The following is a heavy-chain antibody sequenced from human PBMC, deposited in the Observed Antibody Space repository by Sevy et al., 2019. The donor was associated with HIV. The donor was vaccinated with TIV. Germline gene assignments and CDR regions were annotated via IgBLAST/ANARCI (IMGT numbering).Heavy chain of an antibody. Sequence: SGPTLVKPTQTLTLTCTFSGFSLTTSGMCVSWIRQPPGKALEWLALIDWNDDKFYTKSLKTRLTISKDTSKNQVVLTVTNLDPVDTATYYCARFSYGDYTNYFDCWGQGTLVTVSS. CDR2: IDWNDDK. D-gene: IGHD4-17*01. V-gene: IGHV2-70*01. CDR3: ARFSYGDYTNYFDC. CDR1: GFSLTTSGMC. J-gene: IGHJ4*02.